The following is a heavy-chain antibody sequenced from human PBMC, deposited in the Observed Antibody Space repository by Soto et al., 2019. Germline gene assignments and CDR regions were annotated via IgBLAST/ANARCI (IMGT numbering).Heavy chain of an antibody. Sequence: QITLKESGPTLVKPTQTLTLTCTFSGFSLSTSGVGVGWIRQPPGKALEWLALIYWDDDKRYSPSLKSRLTITKDTSKNQVVLTMINMDPVDTATYYCAHGAGYFDYWGQGTLVTVSS. CDR3: AHGAGYFDY. CDR2: IYWDDDK. V-gene: IGHV2-5*02. D-gene: IGHD6-19*01. CDR1: GFSLSTSGVG. J-gene: IGHJ4*02.